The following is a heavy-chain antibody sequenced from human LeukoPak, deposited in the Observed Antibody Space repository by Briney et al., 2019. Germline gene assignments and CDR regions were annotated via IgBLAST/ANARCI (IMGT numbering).Heavy chain of an antibody. D-gene: IGHD2-21*02. J-gene: IGHJ4*02. Sequence: GGALRLSCAASGFSFSSYTMNWVRQAPGKGLEWVSIISSSSSYIYYADSVKGRFTISRDNAKNALYLQMNSLRVEDTAVYYCARDGRCGGDCYASWGQGTLVTVSS. CDR1: GFSFSSYT. CDR3: ARDGRCGGDCYAS. V-gene: IGHV3-21*01. CDR2: ISSSSSYI.